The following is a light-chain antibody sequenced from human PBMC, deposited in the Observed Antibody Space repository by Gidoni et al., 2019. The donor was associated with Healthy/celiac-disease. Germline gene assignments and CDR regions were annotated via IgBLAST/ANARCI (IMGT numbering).Light chain of an antibody. Sequence: IVMTQSPGTLSVSPGERATLPCRASQSVRSNLAWYQQKPGQAPRLLIYGASTRATGIPARFSGSGSETEFTLTITSLQSEDFAVYYCQQYNDWPPGTFGQGTKLEI. CDR3: QQYNDWPPGT. CDR1: QSVRSN. V-gene: IGKV3-15*01. J-gene: IGKJ1*01. CDR2: GAS.